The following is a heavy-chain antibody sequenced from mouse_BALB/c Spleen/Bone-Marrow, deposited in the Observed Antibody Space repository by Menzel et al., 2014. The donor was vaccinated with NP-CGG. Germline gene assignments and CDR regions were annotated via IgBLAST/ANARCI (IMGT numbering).Heavy chain of an antibody. Sequence: EVQLQQSGPSLVKPSQTLSLTCSVTGDSITSGYWNWIRKFPGNKLEYMGYISYSGSTYYNPSLKSRISITRDTSKNQYYLQLNSVTIEDTATYYRARYKGYYDHDGDYFDYWGQGTTLTVSS. CDR3: ARYKGYYDHDGDYFDY. D-gene: IGHD2-4*01. CDR2: ISYSGST. J-gene: IGHJ2*01. CDR1: GDSITSGY. V-gene: IGHV3-8*02.